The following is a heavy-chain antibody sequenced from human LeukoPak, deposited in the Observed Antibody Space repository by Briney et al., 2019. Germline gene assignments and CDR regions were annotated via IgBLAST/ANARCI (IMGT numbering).Heavy chain of an antibody. J-gene: IGHJ6*03. CDR3: ARGVLRFLEWLSPSYYYYTDV. CDR1: GGSFSGYY. CDR2: INHSGST. Sequence: SEILSLTCAVYGGSFSGYYWSWIRQPPGKGLEWIGEINHSGSTNYDPSLKSRVTISVDTSKNQFSLKLSSVTAADTAVYYCARGVLRFLEWLSPSYYYYTDVWGKGTTVTVSS. D-gene: IGHD3-3*01. V-gene: IGHV4-34*01.